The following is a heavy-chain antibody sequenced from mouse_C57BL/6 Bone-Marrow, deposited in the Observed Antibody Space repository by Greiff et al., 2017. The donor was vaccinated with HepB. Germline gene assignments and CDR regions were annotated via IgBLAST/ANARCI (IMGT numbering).Heavy chain of an antibody. CDR2: IDPANGNT. CDR3: ARFITTVVALYYYAMDY. Sequence: EVQLQQSVAELVRPGASVKLSCTASGFNIKNTYMHWVKQRPEQGLEWIGRIDPANGNTKYAPKFQGKATITADTSSNTAYLQLSSLTSEDTAIYYCARFITTVVALYYYAMDYWGQGTSVTVSS. CDR1: GFNIKNTY. J-gene: IGHJ4*01. D-gene: IGHD1-1*01. V-gene: IGHV14-3*01.